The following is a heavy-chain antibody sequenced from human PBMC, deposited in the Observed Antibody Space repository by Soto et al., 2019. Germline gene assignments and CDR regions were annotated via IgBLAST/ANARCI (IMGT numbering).Heavy chain of an antibody. CDR3: ARSPSPIVVVNYYYGMDV. D-gene: IGHD3-22*01. CDR2: IIPIFGTA. CDR1: GGTFSSYA. V-gene: IGHV1-69*01. Sequence: QVQLVQSGAEGKKPGSSVKVSCKASGGTFSSYAISWVRQAPGQGLEWMGGIIPIFGTANYAQKFQGRVTITADESTSTAYMELSSLRSEDTAVYYCARSPSPIVVVNYYYGMDVWGQGTTVTVSS. J-gene: IGHJ6*02.